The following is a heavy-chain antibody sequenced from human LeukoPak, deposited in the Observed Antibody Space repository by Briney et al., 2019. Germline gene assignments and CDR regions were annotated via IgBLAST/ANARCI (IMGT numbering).Heavy chain of an antibody. D-gene: IGHD6-13*01. J-gene: IGHJ6*03. V-gene: IGHV3-43D*03. CDR2: ISWDGGST. Sequence: GGSLRLSCAASGFTFDDYAMHWVRQAPGKGLEWVSLISWDGGSTYYADSVKGRFTTSRDNSKNSLYLQMNSLRAEDTALYYCAKDGGSSSWDYYYYMDVWGKGTTVTVSS. CDR3: AKDGGSSSWDYYYYMDV. CDR1: GFTFDDYA.